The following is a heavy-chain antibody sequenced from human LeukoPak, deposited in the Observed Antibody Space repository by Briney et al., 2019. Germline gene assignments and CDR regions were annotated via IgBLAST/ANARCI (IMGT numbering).Heavy chain of an antibody. V-gene: IGHV3-64*01. CDR1: GFTFGSYA. Sequence: GGSLRLSCAASGFTFGSYAMHWVRQAPGKGLEYVSAITNDGGTTFYANSVKGRFTISRDNSKNTLFLQMGSLIPEDMAVYYCARVDDFTYDFWGQGTLVTVSS. CDR2: ITNDGGTT. D-gene: IGHD2-2*03. CDR3: ARVDDFTYDF. J-gene: IGHJ4*02.